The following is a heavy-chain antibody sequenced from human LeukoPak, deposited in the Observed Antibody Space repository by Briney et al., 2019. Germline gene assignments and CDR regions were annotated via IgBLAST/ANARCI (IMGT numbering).Heavy chain of an antibody. Sequence: GGSLRLSCAASGFTFSSSAMSWVRQAPGKGLEWVSAISNNGGYTYYADSVQGRFTISRDNSKNTLYLQMNSLRAEDTAVYYCAKGPGIVVIPANYFNYWGQGTLVTVSS. J-gene: IGHJ4*02. V-gene: IGHV3-23*01. D-gene: IGHD2-15*01. CDR3: AKGPGIVVIPANYFNY. CDR2: ISNNGGYT. CDR1: GFTFSSSA.